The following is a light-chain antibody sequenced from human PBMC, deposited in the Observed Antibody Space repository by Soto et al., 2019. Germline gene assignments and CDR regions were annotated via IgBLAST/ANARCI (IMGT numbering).Light chain of an antibody. CDR3: QQSYSTHFT. Sequence: DIQMTQSPSSLSSSVGDRVTITCRASQSISSYLNWYQQKPGKAPKLLIYAASSLQSGVPSRFSGSGSGTDFTLTISSLQPEDFANYYCQQSYSTHFTFGPGTKVDIK. V-gene: IGKV1-39*01. J-gene: IGKJ3*01. CDR1: QSISSY. CDR2: AAS.